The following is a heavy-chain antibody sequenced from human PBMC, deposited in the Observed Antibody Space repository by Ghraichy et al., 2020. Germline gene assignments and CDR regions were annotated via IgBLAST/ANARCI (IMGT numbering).Heavy chain of an antibody. CDR2: INPEETYK. CDR3: ARVEYSISSDESDF. Sequence: GGSLRLSCAASGFTFSSYWMSWVRQAPGKGLEWVANINPEETYKDYVDSVKGRFTISRDNAKNSLSLQMNSLRVEDTAVYYCARVEYSISSDESDFWGQGTLVTVSS. V-gene: IGHV3-7*01. J-gene: IGHJ4*02. D-gene: IGHD6-6*01. CDR1: GFTFSSYW.